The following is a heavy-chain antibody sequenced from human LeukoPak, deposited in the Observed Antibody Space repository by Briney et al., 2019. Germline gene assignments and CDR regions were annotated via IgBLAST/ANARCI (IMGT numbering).Heavy chain of an antibody. Sequence: PSETLSLTCTVSGGSISSYYWSWIRQPAGKGLEWIGRIYTSGSTNYNPSLKSRVITSVDTSKNQFSLKLSSVTAADTAVYYCARGGRDYYDSSGYYYNWFDYWGQGTLVTVSS. J-gene: IGHJ4*02. D-gene: IGHD3-22*01. V-gene: IGHV4-4*07. CDR3: ARGGRDYYDSSGYYYNWFDY. CDR2: IYTSGST. CDR1: GGSISSYY.